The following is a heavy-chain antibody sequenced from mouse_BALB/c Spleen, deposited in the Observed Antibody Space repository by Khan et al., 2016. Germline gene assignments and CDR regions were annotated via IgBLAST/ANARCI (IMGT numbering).Heavy chain of an antibody. V-gene: IGHV1-54*03. D-gene: IGHD2-2*01. J-gene: IGHJ3*01. CDR1: GYAFTNSL. CDR2: VNPGIGGT. Sequence: QSQWVQSGAELVRPGTSVRVSCKASGYAFTNSLIEWVKQRPGHGLEWVGVVNPGIGGTNYHEKFKGTSTLTADKSSISAYVQLSSLVSDGTEGVFGGRSDGYAGGYAYWGQGALVTVSA. CDR3: GRSDGYAGGYAY.